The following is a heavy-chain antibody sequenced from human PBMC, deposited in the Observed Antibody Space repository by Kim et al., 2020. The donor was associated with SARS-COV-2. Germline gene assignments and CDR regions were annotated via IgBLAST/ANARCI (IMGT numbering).Heavy chain of an antibody. CDR3: AKDLITMVRGASGY. CDR2: ISYDGSNK. V-gene: IGHV3-30*18. J-gene: IGHJ4*02. CDR1: GFTFSSYG. D-gene: IGHD3-10*01. Sequence: GGSLRLSCAASGFTFSSYGMHWVRQAPGKGLEWVAVISYDGSNKYYADSVKGRFTISRDNSKNTLYLQMNSLRAEDTAVYYCAKDLITMVRGASGYWGQGTLVTVSS.